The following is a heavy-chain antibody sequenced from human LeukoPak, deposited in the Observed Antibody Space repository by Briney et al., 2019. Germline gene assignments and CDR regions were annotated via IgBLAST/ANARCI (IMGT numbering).Heavy chain of an antibody. J-gene: IGHJ5*02. Sequence: SETLSLTCTVSGGSISTYYWSWIRQPPGKGLEWIGSIYHSGSTYYNPSLKSRVTISVDTSKNQFTLKLSSVTAADTAVYYCARDPISSSWYSNWFDPWGQGTLVTVSS. CDR2: IYHSGST. D-gene: IGHD6-13*01. CDR1: GGSISTYY. CDR3: ARDPISSSWYSNWFDP. V-gene: IGHV4-38-2*02.